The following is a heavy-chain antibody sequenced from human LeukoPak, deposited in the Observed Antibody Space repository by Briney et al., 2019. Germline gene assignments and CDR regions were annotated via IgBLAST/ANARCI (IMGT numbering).Heavy chain of an antibody. Sequence: SETLSLTCTVSGYVISSGYYWGWIRQPPGKGLEWIGSIYYSGSTYYNPSLKSRVTISVGTSKNQFSLKLSSVTAADTAVYYCASGVIAARLFDYWGQGTLVTVSS. CDR2: IYYSGST. V-gene: IGHV4-38-2*02. D-gene: IGHD6-6*01. CDR3: ASGVIAARLFDY. J-gene: IGHJ4*02. CDR1: GYVISSGYY.